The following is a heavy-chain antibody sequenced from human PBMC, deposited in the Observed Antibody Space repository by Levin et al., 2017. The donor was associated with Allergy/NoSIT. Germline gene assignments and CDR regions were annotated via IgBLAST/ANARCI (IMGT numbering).Heavy chain of an antibody. J-gene: IGHJ4*02. CDR1: GFTVSNHY. CDR3: ATYPPRGCSGGSCYYFDY. V-gene: IGHV3-53*01. CDR2: VYSGGGT. Sequence: GESLKISCAASGFTVSNHYMSWVRQAPGKGLEWVSVVYSGGGTNYADSVKGRFTISRDGSRNTVYLQMSSLGAEDTAIYYCATYPPRGCSGGSCYYFDYWGQGTLVTVSS. D-gene: IGHD2-15*01.